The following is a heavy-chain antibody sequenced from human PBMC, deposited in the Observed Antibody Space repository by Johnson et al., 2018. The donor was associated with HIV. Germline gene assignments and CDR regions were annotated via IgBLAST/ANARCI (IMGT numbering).Heavy chain of an antibody. CDR2: IKQDGSEK. CDR3: ARDILTGYGAFDI. D-gene: IGHD3-9*01. V-gene: IGHV3-7*01. Sequence: VQLVESGGGLVQPGGSLRLSCAASGFTFSSYWMSWVRQAPGKGLEWVANIKQDGSEKYYVDSVKGRFTISRAHAKNSLYLKMNSLKAEATAVYYCARDILTGYGAFDIWGQGTMVTVSS. CDR1: GFTFSSYW. J-gene: IGHJ3*02.